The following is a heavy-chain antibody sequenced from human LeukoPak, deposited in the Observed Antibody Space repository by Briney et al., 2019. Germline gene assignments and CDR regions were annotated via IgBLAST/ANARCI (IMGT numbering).Heavy chain of an antibody. CDR2: IYYSGST. CDR1: GGSISSYY. V-gene: IGHV4-59*12. CDR3: ARDSGTTGEVKFDP. J-gene: IGHJ5*02. Sequence: SETLSLTCTVSGGSISSYYWSWIRQPPGEGLEWIGYIYYSGSTNYNPSLKSRVTMSVDTSKNQFSLKLSSVTAADTAVYYCARDSGTTGEVKFDPWGQGTLVTVSS. D-gene: IGHD3-10*01.